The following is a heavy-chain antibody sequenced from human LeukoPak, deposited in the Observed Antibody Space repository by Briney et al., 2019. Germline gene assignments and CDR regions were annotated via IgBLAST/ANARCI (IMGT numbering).Heavy chain of an antibody. D-gene: IGHD3-10*01. CDR1: GGSVSSGSYY. J-gene: IGHJ4*02. CDR2: IYYSGST. Sequence: SETLSLTCTVSGGSVSSGSYYWSWIRQPPGKGLEWIGHIYYSGSTNYNPSLKSRVTISVDTSKNQFSLKLSSVTAADTAVYYCARIRARSGSKDFDYWGQGTLVTVSS. CDR3: ARIRARSGSKDFDY. V-gene: IGHV4-61*01.